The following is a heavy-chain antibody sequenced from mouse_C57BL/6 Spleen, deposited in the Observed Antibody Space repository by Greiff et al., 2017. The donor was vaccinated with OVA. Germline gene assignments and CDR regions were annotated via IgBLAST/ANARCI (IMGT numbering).Heavy chain of an antibody. Sequence: VQLQQSGAELVRPGASVKLSCTASGFNIKDYYMHWVKQRPEQGLEWIGRIDPEDGDTEYAPKFQGKATMTADTSSNTAYLQLSSLTSEDTAVYYCTTWGGYGHYYAMDYWGQGTSVTVSS. J-gene: IGHJ4*01. CDR3: TTWGGYGHYYAMDY. CDR1: GFNIKDYY. V-gene: IGHV14-1*01. CDR2: IDPEDGDT. D-gene: IGHD2-2*01.